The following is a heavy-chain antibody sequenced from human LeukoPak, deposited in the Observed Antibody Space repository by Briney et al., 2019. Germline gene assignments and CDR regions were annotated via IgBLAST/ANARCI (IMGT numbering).Heavy chain of an antibody. D-gene: IGHD3-9*01. CDR2: MNPDTGNT. V-gene: IGHV1-8*01. CDR1: GYTFTNYD. Sequence: ASVKVSCKASGYTFTNYDINWVRQATGQGLEWLGWMNPDTGNTGSAQKFQGRVTMTRNTSISTAYMELSSLRSDDTAVYYCARSPDRYYDILTGYYNIWFDPWGQGTLVTVSP. CDR3: ARSPDRYYDILTGYYNIWFDP. J-gene: IGHJ5*02.